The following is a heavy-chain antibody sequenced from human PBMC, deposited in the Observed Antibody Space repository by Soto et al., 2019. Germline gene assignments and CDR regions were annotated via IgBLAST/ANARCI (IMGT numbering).Heavy chain of an antibody. CDR3: AKSEYSSLKYYYYYGMDV. D-gene: IGHD6-6*01. CDR1: GFTFSSYG. J-gene: IGHJ6*02. V-gene: IGHV3-30*18. Sequence: QVQLVESGGGVVQPGRSLRLSCAASGFTFSSYGMHWVRQAPGKGLEWVAVISYDGSNKYYADSVKGRFTISRDNYNNTLYLQMNSLRAEDTAVYYCAKSEYSSLKYYYYYGMDVWGQGTTVTVSS. CDR2: ISYDGSNK.